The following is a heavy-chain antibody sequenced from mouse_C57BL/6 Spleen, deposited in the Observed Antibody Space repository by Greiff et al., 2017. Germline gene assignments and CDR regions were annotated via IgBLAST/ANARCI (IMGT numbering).Heavy chain of an antibody. Sequence: EVKLLESGGGLVQPGGSMKLSCAASGFTFSDAWMDWVRQSPEKGLEWVAEIRNKANNHATYYAESVKGRFTISRDASKSSVYLQINSLRAEDTGIYYCTSPYSVYYSGSSLSYAMDYWGQGSSVTVSS. CDR3: TSPYSVYYSGSSLSYAMDY. V-gene: IGHV6-6*01. D-gene: IGHD1-1*01. CDR2: IRNKANNHAT. CDR1: GFTFSDAW. J-gene: IGHJ4*01.